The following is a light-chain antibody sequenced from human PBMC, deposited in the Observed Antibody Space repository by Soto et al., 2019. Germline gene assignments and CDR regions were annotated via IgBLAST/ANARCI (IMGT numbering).Light chain of an antibody. V-gene: IGKV1-5*03. Sequence: DIQMTQSPSTLSASVGDGVTITCRASQSISNWLAWYEQKPGKAPKLLLYKASTLQSGVPSRFSGSGSGTEFSLTISSLQPDDFATYYCQQYNSYPYTFGQGTKLEIK. J-gene: IGKJ2*01. CDR2: KAS. CDR1: QSISNW. CDR3: QQYNSYPYT.